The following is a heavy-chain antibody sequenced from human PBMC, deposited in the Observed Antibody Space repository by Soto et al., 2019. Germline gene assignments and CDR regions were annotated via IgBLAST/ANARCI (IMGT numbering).Heavy chain of an antibody. D-gene: IGHD3-3*01. CDR2: INDSGST. Sequence: QVQLQQRGAGLLKPSETLSLTCVVDGESFSGYYWTWIRQPPGKGLEWIGEINDSGSTNQKPSLKSRVNMSIDTSKNQFSLNLRSVTAADTGVYYCATGGRFPEARYYFLDVWGNGTTVTVSS. V-gene: IGHV4-34*01. CDR3: ATGGRFPEARYYFLDV. J-gene: IGHJ6*03. CDR1: GESFSGYY.